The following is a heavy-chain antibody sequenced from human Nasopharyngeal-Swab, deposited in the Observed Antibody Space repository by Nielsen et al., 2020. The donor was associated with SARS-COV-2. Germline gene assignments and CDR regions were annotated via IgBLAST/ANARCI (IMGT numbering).Heavy chain of an antibody. J-gene: IGHJ4*02. CDR2: ISWNSGSI. V-gene: IGHV3-9*01. CDR1: GFTFDDYA. Sequence: SLKISCAASGFTFDDYAMHWVRQAPGKGLEWVSGISWNSGSIGYADSVKGRFTISRDNAKNSLYLQMNSLRAEDTAVYYCAKEPTIGEYFDYWGQGTLVTVSS. CDR3: AKEPTIGEYFDY. D-gene: IGHD3-10*01.